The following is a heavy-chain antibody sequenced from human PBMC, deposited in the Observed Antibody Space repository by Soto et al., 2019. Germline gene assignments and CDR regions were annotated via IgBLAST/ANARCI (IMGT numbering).Heavy chain of an antibody. CDR2: ISAYNGNT. V-gene: IGHV1-18*01. CDR1: GYTFTSYG. Sequence: ASVKVSCKASGYTFTSYGISWVRQAPGQGLEWMGWISAYNGNTNYAQKLQGRVTMTTDTSTSTAYMELRSLRSDDTAVYYCARVEVPYDFWSGYYKEKNYYYYYGMDVWGQGTTVTVSS. CDR3: ARVEVPYDFWSGYYKEKNYYYYYGMDV. D-gene: IGHD3-3*01. J-gene: IGHJ6*02.